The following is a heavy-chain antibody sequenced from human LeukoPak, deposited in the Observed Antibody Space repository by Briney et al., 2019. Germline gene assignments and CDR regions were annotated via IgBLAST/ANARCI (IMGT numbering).Heavy chain of an antibody. J-gene: IGHJ6*03. CDR2: ISGSGGTT. CDR3: ARDGHYYGSGSYYMDV. Sequence: GSLRLSCAASGFTFSSSAMSWVRQAPGKGLEWVSVISGSGGTTYYADSVKGRFTISRDNSKNTLYLQMNSLRAEDTAVYYCARDGHYYGSGSYYMDVWGKGTTVTVSS. D-gene: IGHD3-10*01. V-gene: IGHV3-23*01. CDR1: GFTFSSSA.